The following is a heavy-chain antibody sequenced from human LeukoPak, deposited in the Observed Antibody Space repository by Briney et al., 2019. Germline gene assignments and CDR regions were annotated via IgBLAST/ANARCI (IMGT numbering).Heavy chain of an antibody. CDR3: ARRGALAGTSDH. V-gene: IGHV3-11*04. CDR2: ITSSGRTI. Sequence: GGSLRLSCTASGFSFSDYHMSWVRQAPAKGLEWVSYITSSGRTIYYADSVKGRFTVSRDNAKNSLYLQMSSLRAEDTAVYYCARRGALAGTSDHWGQGTLVSVSS. D-gene: IGHD6-19*01. J-gene: IGHJ4*02. CDR1: GFSFSDYH.